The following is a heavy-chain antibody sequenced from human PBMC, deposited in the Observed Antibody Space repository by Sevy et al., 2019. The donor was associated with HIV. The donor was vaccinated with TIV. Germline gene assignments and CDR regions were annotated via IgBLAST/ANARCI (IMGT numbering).Heavy chain of an antibody. Sequence: SETLSLTCTVSGGSISSYYWSWIRQPPGKGLEWIGYIYYSGSTNYNPSLKSRVTISVDTSKNQFSLKLSSVTAADTAVYYCANLWFREHNPWFDPWGQGTLVTVSS. J-gene: IGHJ5*02. CDR3: ANLWFREHNPWFDP. V-gene: IGHV4-59*01. D-gene: IGHD3-10*01. CDR2: IYYSGST. CDR1: GGSISSYY.